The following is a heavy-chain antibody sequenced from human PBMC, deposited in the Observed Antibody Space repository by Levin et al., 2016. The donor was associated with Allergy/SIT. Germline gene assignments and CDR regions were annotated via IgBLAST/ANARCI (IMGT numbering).Heavy chain of an antibody. Sequence: SETLSLTCTVSGGSISSYYWSWIRQPPGKGLEWIGYIYYSGSTNYNPSLQSRVTISVDTSKNQFSLRLSSVTAADTAVYYCARESFDYGGGFDYWGQGTLVTVSS. CDR1: GGSISSYY. V-gene: IGHV4-59*01. CDR2: IYYSGST. J-gene: IGHJ4*02. CDR3: ARESFDYGGGFDY. D-gene: IGHD4-23*01.